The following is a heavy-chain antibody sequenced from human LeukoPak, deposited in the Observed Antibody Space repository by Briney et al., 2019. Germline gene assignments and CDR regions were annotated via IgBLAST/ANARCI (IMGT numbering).Heavy chain of an antibody. CDR1: GGSIDSYY. Sequence: SETLSLTCTVSGGSIDSYYWSWIRQPPGKGLEWIGYIYYSGSTNYNPSLKSRVTISVDTSKNQFSLKLSSVTAADTAVYYCARTDLGIWSGYYTRYYFDYWGQGTLVTVSS. V-gene: IGHV4-59*01. D-gene: IGHD3-3*01. CDR3: ARTDLGIWSGYYTRYYFDY. CDR2: IYYSGST. J-gene: IGHJ4*02.